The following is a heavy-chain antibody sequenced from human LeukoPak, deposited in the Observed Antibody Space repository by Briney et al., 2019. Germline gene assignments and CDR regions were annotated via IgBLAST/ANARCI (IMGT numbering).Heavy chain of an antibody. V-gene: IGHV4-61*08. CDR1: GGSISSGGYY. Sequence: SETLSLTCTVSGGSISSGGYYWRWIRQPPGKGLEWIGYIYYSGSTNYNPSLKSRVTISVDTSKNQFSLKLSSVTAADTAVYYCAGGNYYYYYMDVWGKGTTVTVSS. J-gene: IGHJ6*03. D-gene: IGHD3-16*01. CDR3: AGGNYYYYYMDV. CDR2: IYYSGST.